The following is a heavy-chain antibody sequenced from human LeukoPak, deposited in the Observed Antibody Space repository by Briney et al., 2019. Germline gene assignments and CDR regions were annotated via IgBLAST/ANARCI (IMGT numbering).Heavy chain of an antibody. Sequence: GGSLRLSCAASGFTFNSYAMSWVRQAPGKGLEWVSTISGSSGSTYYADSVKGRFTISRDNSKNTLYLQMNSLRVEDTAVYYCAKDLGDIVLIPAGSPFDYWGQGSLVTVSP. CDR1: GFTFNSYA. CDR3: AKDLGDIVLIPAGSPFDY. J-gene: IGHJ4*02. CDR2: ISGSSGST. V-gene: IGHV3-23*01. D-gene: IGHD2-2*01.